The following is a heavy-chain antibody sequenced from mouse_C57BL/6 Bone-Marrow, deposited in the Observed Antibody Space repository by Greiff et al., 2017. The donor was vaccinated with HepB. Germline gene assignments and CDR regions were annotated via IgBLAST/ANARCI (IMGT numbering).Heavy chain of an antibody. CDR2: ISSGSSTI. Sequence: EVQLQESGGGLVKPGGSLKLSCAASGFTFSDYGMHWVRQAPEKGLEWVAYISSGSSTIYYADTVKGRFTISRDNAKNTLFLQMTSLRSEDTAMYYCARRYDYDGFAYWGQGTLVTVSA. CDR1: GFTFSDYG. D-gene: IGHD2-4*01. V-gene: IGHV5-17*01. CDR3: ARRYDYDGFAY. J-gene: IGHJ3*01.